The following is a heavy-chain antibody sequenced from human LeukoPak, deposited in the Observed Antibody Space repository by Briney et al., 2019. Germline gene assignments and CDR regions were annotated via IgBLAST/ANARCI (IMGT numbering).Heavy chain of an antibody. CDR2: IYHSGST. Sequence: PSETLSLTCTVSGYSISSGYYWGWIRQPPGKGLEWIGSIYHSGSTYYNPSLKSRVTISVDTSKNQFSLKLSSVTAADTAVYYCARDQTVTPFDYWGQGTLVTVSS. V-gene: IGHV4-38-2*02. CDR1: GYSISSGYY. J-gene: IGHJ4*02. CDR3: ARDQTVTPFDY. D-gene: IGHD4-17*01.